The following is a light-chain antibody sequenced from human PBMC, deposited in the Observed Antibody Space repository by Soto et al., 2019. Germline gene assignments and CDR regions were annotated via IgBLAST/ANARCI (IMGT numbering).Light chain of an antibody. CDR1: SSDVGGYNY. CDR3: SSYTSTSPLV. Sequence: QSALTQPASVSGSPGQSITISCTGTSSDVGGYNYVSWYQQHPGKAPKLMIFEVSNRPSGVSIRFSGSKSGNTASLTISGLQAEDEADYYCSSYTSTSPLVFGGGTKLPVL. CDR2: EVS. J-gene: IGLJ2*01. V-gene: IGLV2-14*01.